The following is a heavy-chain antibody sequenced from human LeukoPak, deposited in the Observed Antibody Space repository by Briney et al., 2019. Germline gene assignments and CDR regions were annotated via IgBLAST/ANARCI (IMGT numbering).Heavy chain of an antibody. Sequence: PGGSLRLSCAASGFTISSNYMSCVRQAPGKGPEWVSVIYAGGSTYYADSVKGRFTISKDNSQNTLYLQMNTLRAEDTAVYYCARGSTRRSPFDIWGQGTMVIVSS. J-gene: IGHJ3*02. D-gene: IGHD6-13*01. V-gene: IGHV3-53*01. CDR2: IYAGGST. CDR1: GFTISSNY. CDR3: ARGSTRRSPFDI.